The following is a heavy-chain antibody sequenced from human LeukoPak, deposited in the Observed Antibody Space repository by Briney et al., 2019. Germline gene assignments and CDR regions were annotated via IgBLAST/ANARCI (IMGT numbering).Heavy chain of an antibody. Sequence: GGSLRLSCAASGFTFSNYWMTWGRQAPGKGLEGVATIKQDGSEKYYVDSVKGRFTISRDNAKNSLYLQMNSLRAEDTAVYYCARGGSDYWGQGTLVTVSS. CDR2: IKQDGSEK. J-gene: IGHJ4*02. CDR1: GFTFSNYW. V-gene: IGHV3-7*01. CDR3: ARGGSDY.